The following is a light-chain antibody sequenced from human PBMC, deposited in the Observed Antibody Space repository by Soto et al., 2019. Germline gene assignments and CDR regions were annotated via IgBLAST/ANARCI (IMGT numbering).Light chain of an antibody. CDR3: QQSHSNPLP. Sequence: EIQMTQAPCSLSASVARRGTITCRASQNIRNYLNWYKQKTGTAPKLLIYTASSLQSGVTSRFSGSGSGTDFTLTISSLQPEDFATYYWQQSHSNPLPFGGGTKVDVK. CDR1: QNIRNY. V-gene: IGKV1-39*01. CDR2: TAS. J-gene: IGKJ4*01.